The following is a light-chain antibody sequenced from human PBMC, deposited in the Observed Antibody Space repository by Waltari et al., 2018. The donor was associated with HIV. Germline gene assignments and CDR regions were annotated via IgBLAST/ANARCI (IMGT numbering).Light chain of an antibody. CDR1: NIGSMT. CDR3: QVWVSSLTVAVI. CDR2: DDP. V-gene: IGLV3-21*04. Sequence: SYALTQPPSVSVAPGKTARITCGGNNIGSMTVHWYQQKPGQAPVLVIFDDPDRPSEIPERFSGSNSGDTATLTISRVEVGDEADYYCQVWVSSLTVAVIFGGGTKLTVL. J-gene: IGLJ2*01.